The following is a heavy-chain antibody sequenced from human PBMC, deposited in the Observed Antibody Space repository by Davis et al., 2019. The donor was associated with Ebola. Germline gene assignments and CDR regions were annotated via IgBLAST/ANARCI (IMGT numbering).Heavy chain of an antibody. Sequence: ASVKVSCKASGYTFTGYNMHWVRRAPGQGLEWMGRIIPNSGDTNYAQKFQDRVTMTRDPSISTAYMELSRLRSDDTAVYYCARGHNYGFEYWGQGTLVTVSS. CDR2: IIPNSGDT. V-gene: IGHV1-2*06. CDR3: ARGHNYGFEY. D-gene: IGHD5-18*01. CDR1: GYTFTGYN. J-gene: IGHJ4*02.